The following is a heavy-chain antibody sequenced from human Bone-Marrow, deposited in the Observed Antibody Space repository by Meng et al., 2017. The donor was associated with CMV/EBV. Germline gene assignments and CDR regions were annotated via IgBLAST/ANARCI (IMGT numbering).Heavy chain of an antibody. V-gene: IGHV3-73*01. J-gene: IGHJ4*02. CDR2: IRSKANSYAT. Sequence: ESLKIPCAASGFTFSGSAMHWVRQASGKGLEWVGRIRSKANSYATAYAASVKGRYTISRDDSKNTAYLQMNSLKTEDTAVYYCARDARIAAPDYWGQGTLVPVSS. CDR1: GFTFSGSA. CDR3: ARDARIAAPDY. D-gene: IGHD6-6*01.